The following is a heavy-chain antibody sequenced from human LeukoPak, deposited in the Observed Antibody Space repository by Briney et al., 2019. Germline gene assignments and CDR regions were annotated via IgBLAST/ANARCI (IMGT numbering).Heavy chain of an antibody. V-gene: IGHV4-39*01. J-gene: IGHJ6*03. CDR1: GFTFSSCW. CDR3: ARIGIYSRRDYYYMDV. D-gene: IGHD5-18*01. CDR2: IYYSGST. Sequence: GSLRLSCAASGFTFSSCWMSWVRQAPGKGLEWIGSIYYSGSTYYNPSLKSRVTISVDTSKNQFSLKLSSVTAADTAVYYCARIGIYSRRDYYYMDVWGKGTTVTVSS.